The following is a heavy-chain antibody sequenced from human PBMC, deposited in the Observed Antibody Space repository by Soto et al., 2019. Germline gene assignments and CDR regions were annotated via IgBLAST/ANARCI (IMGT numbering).Heavy chain of an antibody. CDR1: GINFNDYW. Sequence: GGSLRLSCAASGINFNDYWMSWVRQAPGKGLEWVANIKEDGSSKYYVDSVKGRFTISRDNAKNSLYLQMNSLRAEDTALYYCAKSIAVAPGWLDPWGQGTVVTVSS. CDR3: AKSIAVAPGWLDP. CDR2: IKEDGSSK. V-gene: IGHV3-7*03. D-gene: IGHD6-19*01. J-gene: IGHJ5*02.